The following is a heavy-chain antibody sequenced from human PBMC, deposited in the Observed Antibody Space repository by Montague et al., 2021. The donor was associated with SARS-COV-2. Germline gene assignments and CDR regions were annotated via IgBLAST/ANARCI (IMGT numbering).Heavy chain of an antibody. CDR1: GFSVSSNY. Sequence: PLRLSCAASGFSVSSNYMSWVRQAPGKGLEWVSLIYSGGGTSSADSVQGRFTTSRDNSKNTLFLQMNSLRAEDTAVYYCARDLDGAFDIWGQGTRVTVSS. J-gene: IGHJ3*02. CDR3: ARDLDGAFDI. CDR2: IYSGGGT. V-gene: IGHV3-66*02.